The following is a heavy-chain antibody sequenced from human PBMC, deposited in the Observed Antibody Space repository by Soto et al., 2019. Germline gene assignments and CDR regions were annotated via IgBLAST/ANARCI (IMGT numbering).Heavy chain of an antibody. D-gene: IGHD2-2*01. J-gene: IGHJ6*02. CDR1: GFTFSSYA. CDR3: AKDLYQKSVVPAAIAARGITQINYYYYGMDV. V-gene: IGHV3-23*01. Sequence: GGSLRLSCAASGFTFSSYAMSWVRQAPGKGLEWVSAISGSGGSTYYADSVKGRFTISRDNSKNTLYLQMNSLRAEDTAVYYCAKDLYQKSVVPAAIAARGITQINYYYYGMDVWGQGTTVTVSS. CDR2: ISGSGGST.